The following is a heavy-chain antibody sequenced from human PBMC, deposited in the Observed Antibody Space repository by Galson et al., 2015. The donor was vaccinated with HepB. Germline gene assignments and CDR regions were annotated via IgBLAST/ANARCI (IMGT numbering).Heavy chain of an antibody. CDR2: IYWNDDK. CDR3: AHSLVDYVWGSYRYTPPYYFDY. V-gene: IGHV2-5*01. Sequence: PALVKPTQTLTLTCTFSGFSLSTSGVGVGWIRQPPGKALEWLALIYWNDDKRYSPSLKSRLTITKDTSKNQVVLTMTNMDPVDTATYYCAHSLVDYVWGSYRYTPPYYFDYWGQGTLVTVSS. CDR1: GFSLSTSGVG. D-gene: IGHD3-16*02. J-gene: IGHJ4*02.